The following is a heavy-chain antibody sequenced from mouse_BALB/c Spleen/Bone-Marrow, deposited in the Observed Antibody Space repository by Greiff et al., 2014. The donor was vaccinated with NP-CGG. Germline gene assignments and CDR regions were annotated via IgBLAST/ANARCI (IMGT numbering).Heavy chain of an antibody. CDR3: ARITTATGATDY. CDR2: IWADGST. Sequence: VKLQESGPGLVAPSQSLSITCTVSGFSLTSYGVHWVRQPPGKGLEWLGVIWADGSTNYNSALMSRLSIRKDNSKSQVFLKMNSLQTDDTAMYYCARITTATGATDYWGQGTSVTVSS. D-gene: IGHD1-2*01. J-gene: IGHJ4*01. V-gene: IGHV2-9*02. CDR1: GFSLTSYG.